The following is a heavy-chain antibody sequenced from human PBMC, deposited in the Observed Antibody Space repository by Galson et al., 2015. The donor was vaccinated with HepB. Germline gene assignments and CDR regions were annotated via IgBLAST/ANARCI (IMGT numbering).Heavy chain of an antibody. CDR1: GFTFSSYA. Sequence: SLRLSCAASGFTFSSYAMSWVRQAPGKGLEWVSAISGSGGSTYYADSVKGRFTISRDNSKNTLYLQMNSLRAEDTAVYYCAKRYGSSWSHNGYYMDVWGKGTTVTVSS. CDR3: AKRYGSSWSHNGYYMDV. D-gene: IGHD6-13*01. J-gene: IGHJ6*03. V-gene: IGHV3-23*01. CDR2: ISGSGGST.